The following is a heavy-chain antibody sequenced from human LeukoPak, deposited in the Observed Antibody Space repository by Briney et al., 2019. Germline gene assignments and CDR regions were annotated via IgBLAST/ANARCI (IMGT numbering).Heavy chain of an antibody. Sequence: GGSLRLSCAASGFTFSSYAMSWVRQAPGKGLERVSSLSGSGGTTYYADSVKGRFTISRDNANNRLYLQMSGVRAEDTAVYYCAKDVLDSINWSRGDYWGQGTLVIVSS. CDR2: LSGSGGTT. D-gene: IGHD6-13*01. V-gene: IGHV3-23*01. J-gene: IGHJ4*02. CDR1: GFTFSSYA. CDR3: AKDVLDSINWSRGDY.